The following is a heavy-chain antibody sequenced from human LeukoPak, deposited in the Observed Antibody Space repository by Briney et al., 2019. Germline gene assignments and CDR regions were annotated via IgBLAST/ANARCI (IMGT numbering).Heavy chain of an antibody. J-gene: IGHJ3*02. CDR3: ARVIAAAGRGDAFDI. CDR2: IYYSGST. Sequence: SETLSLTCTVSGGSISSGSYYWSWIRQPAGKGLEWIGYIYYSGSTNYNPSLKSRVTISVDTSKNQFSLKLSSVTAADTAVYYCARVIAAAGRGDAFDIWGQGTMVTVSS. D-gene: IGHD6-13*01. CDR1: GGSISSGSYY. V-gene: IGHV4-61*10.